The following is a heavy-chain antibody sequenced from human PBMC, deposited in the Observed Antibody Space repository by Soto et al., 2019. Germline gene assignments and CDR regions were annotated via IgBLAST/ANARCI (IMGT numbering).Heavy chain of an antibody. CDR2: INHSGST. D-gene: IGHD6-13*01. J-gene: IGHJ6*03. CDR3: ARGHSPIAAAGTHYYYYMDV. CDR1: GGSFSGYY. V-gene: IGHV4-34*01. Sequence: SETLSLTCAVYGGSFSGYYWSWIRQPPGKGLEWIGEINHSGSTNYNPSLKSRVTISVDTSKNQFSLKLSSVTAADTAVYYCARGHSPIAAAGTHYYYYMDVWGKGTTVTVSS.